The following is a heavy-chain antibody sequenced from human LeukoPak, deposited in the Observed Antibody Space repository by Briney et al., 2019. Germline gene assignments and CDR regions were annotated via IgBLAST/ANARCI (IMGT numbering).Heavy chain of an antibody. V-gene: IGHV1-18*01. J-gene: IGHJ4*02. CDR3: ARDRPHYDSSGYYSYLYYFDY. CDR2: ISAYNGNT. CDR1: GYTFTSYG. D-gene: IGHD3-22*01. Sequence: GASVKVSCKASGYTFTSYGISWVRQAPGQGLEWMGWISAYNGNTNYAQKLQGRVTMTTDTSTSTAYMELRSLRPDDTAVYYCARDRPHYDSSGYYSYLYYFDYWGQGTLVTVSS.